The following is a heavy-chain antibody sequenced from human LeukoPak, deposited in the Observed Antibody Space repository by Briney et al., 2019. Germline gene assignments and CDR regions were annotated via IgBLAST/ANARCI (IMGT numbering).Heavy chain of an antibody. D-gene: IGHD6-13*01. CDR1: GGSISSYY. CDR2: IYYSGST. V-gene: IGHV4-59*12. CDR3: ARGGTIAAAGTGYFDY. Sequence: SETLSLTCTVSGGSISSYYWSWIRQPPGKGLEWIGYIYYSGSTNYNPSLKSRVTISVDTSKNQFSLKLSSVTAADTAVYYCARGGTIAAAGTGYFDYWGQGTLVTVSS. J-gene: IGHJ4*02.